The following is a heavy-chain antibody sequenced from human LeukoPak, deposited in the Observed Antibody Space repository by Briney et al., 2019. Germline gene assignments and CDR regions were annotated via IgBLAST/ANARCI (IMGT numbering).Heavy chain of an antibody. Sequence: GGSLRLSCAASGFTFSSYAMHWVRQAPGKGLEWVAVISYDGSNKYYADSVKGRFTISRDNSKNTLYLQMNSLRAEDTAVYYCAGERGGYELDWFDPWGQGTLVTVSS. D-gene: IGHD5-12*01. CDR1: GFTFSSYA. CDR2: ISYDGSNK. V-gene: IGHV3-30-3*01. CDR3: AGERGGYELDWFDP. J-gene: IGHJ5*02.